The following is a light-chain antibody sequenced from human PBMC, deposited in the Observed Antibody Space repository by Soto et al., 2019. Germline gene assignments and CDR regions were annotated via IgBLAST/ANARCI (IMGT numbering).Light chain of an antibody. J-gene: IGKJ1*01. V-gene: IGKV1-5*01. CDR2: DAS. Sequence: DIQMTQSTSTLSASVGDRITITCRASQSISSWLAWYQQKPGKAPKVLIYDASRLESGVPSRFSGSASGTEFTLTISSLQPDDFATYYCQQYSTYSGAFGQGTKVEIK. CDR3: QQYSTYSGA. CDR1: QSISSW.